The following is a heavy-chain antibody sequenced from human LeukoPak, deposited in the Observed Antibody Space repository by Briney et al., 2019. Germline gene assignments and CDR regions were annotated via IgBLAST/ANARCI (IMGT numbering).Heavy chain of an antibody. J-gene: IGHJ4*02. CDR1: GFTFSSSW. V-gene: IGHV3-74*01. CDR2: MNSDGSNT. CDR3: ARAGYYRFDY. D-gene: IGHD2/OR15-2a*01. Sequence: GGSLRLSCAASGFTFSSSWMHWVRQAPGKGLVWVSRMNSDGSNTNYADSVKGRFSISRDNAKNTLCLQMNSLRAEDTAVYYCARAGYYRFDYWGQGTLVTVSS.